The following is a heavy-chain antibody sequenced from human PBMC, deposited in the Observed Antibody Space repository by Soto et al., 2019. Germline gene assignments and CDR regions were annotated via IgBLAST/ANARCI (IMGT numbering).Heavy chain of an antibody. CDR3: ARDTQNYYDFWSGYFSV. D-gene: IGHD3-3*01. J-gene: IGHJ4*02. V-gene: IGHV3-30-3*01. CDR2: ISYDGSNK. Sequence: QVQLVESGGGVVQPRRSLRLSCAASGFTFSSYAMHWVRQAPGKGLEWVAVISYDGSNKYYADSVKGRFTISRDNSKNTLYLQMNSLRAEDTAVYYCARDTQNYYDFWSGYFSVWGQGTLVTVSS. CDR1: GFTFSSYA.